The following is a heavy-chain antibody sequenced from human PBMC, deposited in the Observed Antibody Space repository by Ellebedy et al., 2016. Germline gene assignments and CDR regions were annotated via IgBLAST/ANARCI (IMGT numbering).Heavy chain of an antibody. J-gene: IGHJ4*02. CDR3: AKREVGVVSRFEY. V-gene: IGHV3-23*01. CDR2: ISGSGGTT. D-gene: IGHD3-3*01. CDR1: GFTFSSYA. Sequence: GGSLRLSXAASGFTFSSYAMSWVRQAPGKGLEWVSAISGSGGTTYYADSVKGRFTISRDNSKNTLYLQMNSLRAEDTAVYYCAKREVGVVSRFEYWGQGTLVTVSS.